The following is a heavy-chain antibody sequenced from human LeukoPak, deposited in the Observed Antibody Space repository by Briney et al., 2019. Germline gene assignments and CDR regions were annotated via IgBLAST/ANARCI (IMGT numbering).Heavy chain of an antibody. J-gene: IGHJ6*02. CDR2: INHSGST. CDR3: ARGIAAAGILNKYYYYYYGMDV. Sequence: PSETLSLTCAVYGGSFSGYYWSWIRQPPGKGLEWIGEINHSGSTNYNPSLKSRVTISADTSKNQFSLKLSSVTAADTAVYHCARGIAAAGILNKYYYYYYGMDVWGQGTTVTVSS. D-gene: IGHD6-13*01. CDR1: GGSFSGYY. V-gene: IGHV4-34*01.